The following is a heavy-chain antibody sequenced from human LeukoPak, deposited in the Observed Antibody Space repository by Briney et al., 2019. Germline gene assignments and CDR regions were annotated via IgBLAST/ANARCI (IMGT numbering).Heavy chain of an antibody. Sequence: GGSLRLSCAASGFTFSSYEINWVRQAPGKGLEWVSYISRDSSTIFYADSVKGRFTISRDNAKSSLYLQMDSLRDEDTAVYYCAKGAGYSSGWTPFDYWGQGTLVTVSS. D-gene: IGHD6-19*01. CDR1: GFTFSSYE. V-gene: IGHV3-48*02. CDR3: AKGAGYSSGWTPFDY. J-gene: IGHJ4*02. CDR2: ISRDSSTI.